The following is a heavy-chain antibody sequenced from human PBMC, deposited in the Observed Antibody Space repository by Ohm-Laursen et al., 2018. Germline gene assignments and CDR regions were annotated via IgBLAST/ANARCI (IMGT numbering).Heavy chain of an antibody. CDR1: GYTFTSYD. Sequence: ASVKVSCKASGYTFTSYDINWVRQATGQGLEWMGWMNPNSGNTGYAQKFQGRATMTRNTSISTAYMELSSLRSEDTAVYYCARGFWDTAMPSIYYYYYYGMDVWGQGTTVTVSS. CDR3: ARGFWDTAMPSIYYYYYYGMDV. J-gene: IGHJ6*02. CDR2: MNPNSGNT. V-gene: IGHV1-8*01. D-gene: IGHD5-18*01.